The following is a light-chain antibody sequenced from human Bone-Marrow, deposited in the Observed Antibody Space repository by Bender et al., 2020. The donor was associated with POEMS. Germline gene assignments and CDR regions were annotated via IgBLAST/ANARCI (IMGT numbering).Light chain of an antibody. CDR3: CSFAGNNDVV. V-gene: IGLV2-23*01. Sequence: QSALTQPASVSGSPGQSITISCTGTSSDVGRYDLVSWYQQQPGKAPQIIIYEGSRRPSGVSNRFSGSTSGNTASLTISGLQAEDEGDYSCCSFAGNNDVVFGRGTKVTVL. CDR1: SSDVGRYDL. CDR2: EGS. J-gene: IGLJ2*01.